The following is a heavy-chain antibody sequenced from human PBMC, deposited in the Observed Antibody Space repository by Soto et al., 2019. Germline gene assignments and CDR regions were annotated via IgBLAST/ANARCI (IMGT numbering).Heavy chain of an antibody. CDR2: INADYGNT. V-gene: IGHV1-18*01. CDR1: GYTFYSHS. D-gene: IGHD5-18*01. CDR3: ARCIQGDYYYGMAV. Sequence: ASVKVSCKASGYTFYSHSISWVRQAPGQGLEWMGRINADYGNTQYAQKFRGRVTMTTDTSTTTVYMELTNLRSDGTAVYYCARCIQGDYYYGMAVWGQGTTVTVSS. J-gene: IGHJ6*02.